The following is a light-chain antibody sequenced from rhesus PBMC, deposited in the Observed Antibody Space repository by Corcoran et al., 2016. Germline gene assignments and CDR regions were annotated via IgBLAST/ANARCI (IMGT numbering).Light chain of an antibody. CDR1: QGITKD. V-gene: IGKV1-21*01. CDR2: EAT. Sequence: DIQMTQSPSSLSASVGDRVTITCRASQGITKDLAWYQHKPGETPKLLIYEATSLQSGIPSRFSGSGSMTDFPLTSRSLQPEDFATYYSQHYYSIPLTFGGGTKVEIK. CDR3: QHYYSIPLT. J-gene: IGKJ4*01.